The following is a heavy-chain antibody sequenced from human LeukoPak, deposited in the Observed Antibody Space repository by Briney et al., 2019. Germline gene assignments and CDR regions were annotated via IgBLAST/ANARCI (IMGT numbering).Heavy chain of an antibody. D-gene: IGHD2-2*01. CDR3: ARASCSSTSCYTIDY. V-gene: IGHV4-59*11. Sequence: SETLSLTCTVSGGSISSHYWSWIRQPPGKGLEWIGYIYYSGSTNYNPSLKSRVTISVDTSKNQFSLKLSSVPAAATAVYYCARASCSSTSCYTIDYWGQGTLVTVSS. CDR1: GGSISSHY. CDR2: IYYSGST. J-gene: IGHJ4*02.